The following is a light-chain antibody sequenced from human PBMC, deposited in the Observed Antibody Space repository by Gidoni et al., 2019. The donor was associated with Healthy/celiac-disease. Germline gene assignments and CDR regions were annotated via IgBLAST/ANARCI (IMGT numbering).Light chain of an antibody. CDR3: QQYNSQPWT. CDR1: QSISSW. J-gene: IGKJ1*01. CDR2: KAS. Sequence: DIQMTQSPSTLSASVGDRVTIPCRASQSISSWLAWYQQKPGKAPKLLIYKASSLASGVPSRFSGSGSGTEFTLTISSLQPDDFATYYCQQYNSQPWTFXQXTKVEIK. V-gene: IGKV1-5*03.